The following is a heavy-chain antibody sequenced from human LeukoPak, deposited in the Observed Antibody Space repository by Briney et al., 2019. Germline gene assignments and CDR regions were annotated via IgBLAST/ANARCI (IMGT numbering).Heavy chain of an antibody. J-gene: IGHJ6*03. Sequence: PSETLSLTCTVSDDSITMYYWTWIRQPPGKGLERIGYVDHTGSTNFNPSLNGRVSISRDTSKNLFSLRLRSVTAADTAVYFCARGRVSSSTWYSTYYYYSYMDVWGKGTTVTVSS. CDR1: DDSITMYY. CDR2: VDHTGST. V-gene: IGHV4-59*01. D-gene: IGHD1-1*01. CDR3: ARGRVSSSTWYSTYYYYSYMDV.